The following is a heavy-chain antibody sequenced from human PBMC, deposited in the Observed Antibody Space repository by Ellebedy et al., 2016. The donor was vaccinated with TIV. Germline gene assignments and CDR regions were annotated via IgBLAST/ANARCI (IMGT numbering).Heavy chain of an antibody. D-gene: IGHD4-17*01. V-gene: IGHV3-30*18. CDR1: GFTFSSYG. J-gene: IGHJ4*02. Sequence: GESLKISXAASGFTFSSYGMHWVRQAPGKGLEWVAVISYDGSNKYYADSVKGRFTISRDNSKNTLYLQMNSLRAEDTAVYYCAKDRIGYGDYYFDYWGQGTLVTVSS. CDR3: AKDRIGYGDYYFDY. CDR2: ISYDGSNK.